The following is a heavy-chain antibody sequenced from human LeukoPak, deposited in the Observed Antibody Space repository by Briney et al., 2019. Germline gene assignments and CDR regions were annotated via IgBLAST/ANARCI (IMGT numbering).Heavy chain of an antibody. CDR1: GFTFSNYW. J-gene: IGHJ4*02. D-gene: IGHD5-12*01. CDR3: VRDGGVSGYDLLDY. CDR2: INQDGSEE. V-gene: IGHV3-7*01. Sequence: GGSLRLSCAASGFTFSNYWMSWVRQAPGKGLEWVAHINQDGSEEHYMDSVKARFIISRDNAKNSLSLQMDSLKAEDTAVYYCVRDGGVSGYDLLDYWGQGTLVTVSS.